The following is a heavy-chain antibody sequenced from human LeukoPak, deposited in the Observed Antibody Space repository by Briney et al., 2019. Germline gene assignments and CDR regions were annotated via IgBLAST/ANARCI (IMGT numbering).Heavy chain of an antibody. Sequence: GGSLRLSCAASGFTFSSYWMHWVRQAPGKGLVWVSRINSDGSSTSYADSVKGRFTISRDNSKNTLFLQMNSLRAEDTAVYYCAKDGGLWVSAHWGDSWGRGTLVTVSS. D-gene: IGHD7-27*01. CDR1: GFTFSSYW. J-gene: IGHJ4*02. CDR3: AKDGGLWVSAHWGDS. V-gene: IGHV3-74*01. CDR2: INSDGSST.